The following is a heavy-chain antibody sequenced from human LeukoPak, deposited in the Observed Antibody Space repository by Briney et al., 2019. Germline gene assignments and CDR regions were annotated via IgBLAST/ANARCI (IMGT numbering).Heavy chain of an antibody. CDR3: ARTYSSSWYHDY. V-gene: IGHV5-51*01. J-gene: IGHJ4*02. Sequence: GESLKISCKGSGYSFANYWIGWVRQMPGKGLEWMGIMFPGDSDPRYSPSFQGQVTISADKSISTAYLQWSSLKASDTAMYYCARTYSSSWYHDYWGQGTLVTVSS. CDR2: MFPGDSDP. CDR1: GYSFANYW. D-gene: IGHD6-13*01.